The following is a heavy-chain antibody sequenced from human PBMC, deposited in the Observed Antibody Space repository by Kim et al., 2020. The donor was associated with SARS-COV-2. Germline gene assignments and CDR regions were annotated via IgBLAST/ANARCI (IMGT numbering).Heavy chain of an antibody. D-gene: IGHD2-15*01. CDR2: ISAYNGNT. V-gene: IGHV1-18*01. CDR3: ARLGYCSGGSCWEVTPSGY. Sequence: ASVKVSCKASGYTFTSYGISWVRQAPGQGLEWMGWISAYNGNTNYAQKLQGRVTMTTDTSTSTAYMELRSLRSDDTAVYYCARLGYCSGGSCWEVTPSGYWGQGTLVTVSS. CDR1: GYTFTSYG. J-gene: IGHJ4*02.